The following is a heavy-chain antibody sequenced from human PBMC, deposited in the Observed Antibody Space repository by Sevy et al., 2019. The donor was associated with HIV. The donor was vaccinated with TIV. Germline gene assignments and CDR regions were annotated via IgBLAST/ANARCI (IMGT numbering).Heavy chain of an antibody. Sequence: GGSLRLSCAASGFIFSSYSMNWVRQAPGKGLEWVSSISSSSSYIYYADSVKGRFTISRDNAKNSLFLQMNSLRAEDTAVNYCARDRGGYYDSSGYYPGNWGQGTLVTVSS. D-gene: IGHD3-22*01. V-gene: IGHV3-21*01. CDR2: ISSSSSYI. J-gene: IGHJ4*02. CDR1: GFIFSSYS. CDR3: ARDRGGYYDSSGYYPGN.